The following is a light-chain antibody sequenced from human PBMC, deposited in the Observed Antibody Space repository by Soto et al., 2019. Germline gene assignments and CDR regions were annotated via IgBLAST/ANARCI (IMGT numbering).Light chain of an antibody. Sequence: QSALTQPRSVSGSPGQSVTISCTGASGNIGAYNFVSWYQLHPDKAPKVIIYDATKSPSGVPDRFSGSKSGNTASLTISGLQAEDEADYYCCSYAGGYTFVFGNGTKVTVL. J-gene: IGLJ1*01. CDR1: SGNIGAYNF. CDR3: CSYAGGYTFV. CDR2: DAT. V-gene: IGLV2-11*01.